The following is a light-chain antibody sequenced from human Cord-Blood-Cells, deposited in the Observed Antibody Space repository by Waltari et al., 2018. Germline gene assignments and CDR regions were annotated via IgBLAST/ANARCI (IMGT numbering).Light chain of an antibody. V-gene: IGKV3-15*01. J-gene: IGKJ4*01. Sequence: EIVMTQSTATLSVSPGVRATLSCRASQRVSSNLAWYQQKPGQAPRPRIYGASTRATSIPARFSGSGSRTEFTLTISSLQSEDFAVYYCQQYNNWTLTFAEGPRWRSN. CDR1: QRVSSN. CDR3: QQYNNWTLT. CDR2: GAS.